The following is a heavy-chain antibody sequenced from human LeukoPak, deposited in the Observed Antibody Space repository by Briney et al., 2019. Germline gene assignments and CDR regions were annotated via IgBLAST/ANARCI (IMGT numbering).Heavy chain of an antibody. CDR3: AKGSGSYENNWFDP. J-gene: IGHJ5*02. CDR2: ISGSGGST. D-gene: IGHD1-26*01. V-gene: IGHV3-23*01. Sequence: GGSLRLSCAASGFTFSSYAMSWVRQAPGKGLEWISAISGSGGSTYYADSVKGRFTISRDNSKNTLYLQMNTLRAEDTAVYYCAKGSGSYENNWFDPWGQGTLVTVSS. CDR1: GFTFSSYA.